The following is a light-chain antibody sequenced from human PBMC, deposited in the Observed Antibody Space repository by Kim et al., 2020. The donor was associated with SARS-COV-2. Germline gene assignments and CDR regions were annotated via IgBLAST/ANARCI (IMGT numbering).Light chain of an antibody. Sequence: QSVLTQPPSASGTPGQRVTISCSGSSSNIGSNTVNWYQQLPGTAPKLLIYSNNQRPSGVPERFSGSKSGTSASLAISGLQSEDEADYYCAAWDDSLNGPVFGTGTKVTVL. CDR3: AAWDDSLNGPV. CDR2: SNN. CDR1: SSNIGSNT. J-gene: IGLJ1*01. V-gene: IGLV1-44*01.